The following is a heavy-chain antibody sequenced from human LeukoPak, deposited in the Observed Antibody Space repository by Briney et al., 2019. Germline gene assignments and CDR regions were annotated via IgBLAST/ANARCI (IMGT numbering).Heavy chain of an antibody. J-gene: IGHJ5*02. D-gene: IGHD2-8*02. V-gene: IGHV1-69*13. Sequence: SVKVSCKASGGTFSSYAISWVRQAPGQGLEWMGGIIPVFGTANYAQKFQGRVTITADESTSTAYMELSSLRSEDTAVYYCARDHTGWFDPWGQGTLVTVSS. CDR2: IIPVFGTA. CDR3: ARDHTGWFDP. CDR1: GGTFSSYA.